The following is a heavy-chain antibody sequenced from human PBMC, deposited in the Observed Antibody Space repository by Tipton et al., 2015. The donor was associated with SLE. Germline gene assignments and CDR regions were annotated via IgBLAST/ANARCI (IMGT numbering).Heavy chain of an antibody. CDR3: ARDQGLLWFGELYPFDY. Sequence: TLSLTCTVSGYSISSGYYWGWIRQPPGKGLEWIGEINHSGRTNYNPSLKSRVTISVDTSKNQFSLKLSSVTAADTAVYYCARDQGLLWFGELYPFDYWGQGTLVTVSS. J-gene: IGHJ4*02. CDR2: INHSGRT. CDR1: GYSISSGYY. D-gene: IGHD3-10*01. V-gene: IGHV4-38-2*02.